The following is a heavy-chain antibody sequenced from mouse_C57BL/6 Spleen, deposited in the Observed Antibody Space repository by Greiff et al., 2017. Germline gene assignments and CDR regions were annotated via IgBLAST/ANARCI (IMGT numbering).Heavy chain of an antibody. J-gene: IGHJ4*01. V-gene: IGHV1-15*01. Sequence: QVQLQQSGAELVRPGASVTLSCKASGYTFTDYEMHWVKQTPVHGLEWIGAIDPETGGTAYHQKFKGKAILTADKSSSTAYMELRSLTSDDSSVYYCTRRDGYYSYYAMDYWGQGTSVTVSS. CDR1: GYTFTDYE. CDR3: TRRDGYYSYYAMDY. CDR2: IDPETGGT. D-gene: IGHD2-3*01.